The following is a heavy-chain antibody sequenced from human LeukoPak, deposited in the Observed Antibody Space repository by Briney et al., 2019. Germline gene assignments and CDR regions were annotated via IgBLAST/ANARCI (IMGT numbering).Heavy chain of an antibody. CDR2: IIPIFGTA. D-gene: IGHD2-2*01. CDR1: GNSISNYA. CDR3: AHSSTSLGRYYYYGMDV. J-gene: IGHJ6*02. Sequence: SVKVSCKASGNSISNYAVSWVRQAPGQGLEWMGGIIPIFGTANYAQKFQGRVTITADESTSTAYMELSSLRSDDTAVYYCAHSSTSLGRYYYYGMDVWGQGTTVTVSS. V-gene: IGHV1-69*13.